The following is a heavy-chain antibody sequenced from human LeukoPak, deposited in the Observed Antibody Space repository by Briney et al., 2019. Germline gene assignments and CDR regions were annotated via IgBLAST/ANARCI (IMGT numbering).Heavy chain of an antibody. CDR1: GYTFTSYG. V-gene: IGHV1-18*01. J-gene: IGHJ4*02. CDR2: ISAYNGNT. CDR3: ARGIAVAGPYYFDY. Sequence: ASVKVSCKASGYTFTSYGISWVRQAPGQGIEWKGWISAYNGNTNYAQKLQGRVTMTTDTSTSTAYMELRSLRSDDTAVYYCARGIAVAGPYYFDYWGQGTLVTVSS. D-gene: IGHD6-19*01.